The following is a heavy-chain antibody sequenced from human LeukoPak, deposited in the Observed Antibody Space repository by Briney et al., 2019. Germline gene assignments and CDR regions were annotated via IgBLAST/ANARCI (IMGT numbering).Heavy chain of an antibody. D-gene: IGHD1-26*01. J-gene: IGHJ4*02. CDR2: IYYSGST. CDR1: GGSVSSGSYY. Sequence: SETLSLTRTVSGGSVSSGSYYWSWIRQPPGKGLEWIGYIYYSGSTNYNPSLKSRVTISVDTSKNQFSLKLSSVTAADTAVYYCARISGSSLIFDYWGQGTLVTVSS. CDR3: ARISGSSLIFDY. V-gene: IGHV4-61*01.